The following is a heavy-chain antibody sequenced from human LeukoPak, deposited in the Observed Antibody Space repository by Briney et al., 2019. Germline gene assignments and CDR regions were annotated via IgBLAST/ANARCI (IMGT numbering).Heavy chain of an antibody. D-gene: IGHD3-10*01. V-gene: IGHV4-30-2*01. J-gene: IGHJ4*02. CDR2: ISHSGST. CDR3: VKGYYYGSGSYSDPFDS. Sequence: SETLSLTCAVSGGSISSGGYSWNWIRQPPGKGLEWIGYISHSGSTNYNSSLKSRVTISVDRSKNQFFLRLSSVTAADTAVYYCVKGYYYGSGSYSDPFDSWGQGTLVTVSS. CDR1: GGSISSGGYS.